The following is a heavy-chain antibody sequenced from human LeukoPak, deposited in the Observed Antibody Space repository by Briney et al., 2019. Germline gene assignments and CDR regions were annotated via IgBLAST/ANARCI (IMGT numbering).Heavy chain of an antibody. CDR3: ARDVTGDYSNAWDWQSYYFDY. Sequence: ASVKVSCKASGYTFTGYYMHWVRQAPGHRLEWMGWVNPGSGDTKYSEDFQGRLSITRDTSASTVYMALSSLTSEDMAVYYCARDVTGDYSNAWDWQSYYFDYWGHGTLVTVSS. V-gene: IGHV1-3*03. J-gene: IGHJ4*01. D-gene: IGHD6-19*01. CDR2: VNPGSGDT. CDR1: GYTFTGYY.